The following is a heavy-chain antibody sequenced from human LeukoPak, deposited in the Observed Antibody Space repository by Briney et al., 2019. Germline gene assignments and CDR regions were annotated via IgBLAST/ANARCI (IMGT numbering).Heavy chain of an antibody. CDR2: INHSGST. CDR1: GGSFSGYY. CDR3: AGRYSSGWYVHYYGMDV. D-gene: IGHD6-19*01. Sequence: SETLSLTCAVYGGSFSGYYWSWIRQPPGKGLEWIGEINHSGSTNYNPSLKGRVTISVDTSKNQFSLKLSSVTAADTAVYYCAGRYSSGWYVHYYGMDVWGQGTTVTVSS. J-gene: IGHJ6*02. V-gene: IGHV4-34*01.